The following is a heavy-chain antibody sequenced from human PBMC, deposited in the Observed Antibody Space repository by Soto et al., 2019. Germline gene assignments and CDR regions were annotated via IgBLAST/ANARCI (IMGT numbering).Heavy chain of an antibody. Sequence: ASVKVSCKASGYTFTGYYMHCVRQAPGQGLEWMGWINPNSGGTNYAQKFQGWVTMTRDTSISTAYMELSRLRSDDTAVYYCARAPGIAVAGDNWFDPWGQGTLVTVSS. V-gene: IGHV1-2*04. CDR2: INPNSGGT. D-gene: IGHD6-19*01. CDR1: GYTFTGYY. J-gene: IGHJ5*02. CDR3: ARAPGIAVAGDNWFDP.